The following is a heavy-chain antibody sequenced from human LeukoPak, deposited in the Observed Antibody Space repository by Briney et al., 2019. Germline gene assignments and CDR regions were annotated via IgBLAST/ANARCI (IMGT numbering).Heavy chain of an antibody. CDR1: GFTFNNYV. V-gene: IGHV3-23*01. Sequence: PGGSLRLSCAPSGFTFNNYVMTWVRQAPRRGLEWVSSITGSGIVTYYAGSVQGRFTISRDNSQDTLYLQMNSLRAEDTALYYCAFSREGELAVYLDYWGQGTPVTVAS. J-gene: IGHJ4*02. CDR2: ITGSGIVT. CDR3: AFSREGELAVYLDY. D-gene: IGHD1-1*01.